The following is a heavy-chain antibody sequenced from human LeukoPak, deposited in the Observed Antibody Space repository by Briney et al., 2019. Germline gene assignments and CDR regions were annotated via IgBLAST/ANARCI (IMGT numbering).Heavy chain of an antibody. Sequence: PGGSLRLSCAASGFTFSSYGMHWVRQAPGKGLEWVAVIWYDGSNKYYADSVKGRFIISRDTSKNTLYLQMNSLRAEDTAVYYCARSGGLQKFDYWGQGTLVTVSS. V-gene: IGHV3-33*01. D-gene: IGHD4-11*01. CDR1: GFTFSSYG. J-gene: IGHJ4*02. CDR3: ARSGGLQKFDY. CDR2: IWYDGSNK.